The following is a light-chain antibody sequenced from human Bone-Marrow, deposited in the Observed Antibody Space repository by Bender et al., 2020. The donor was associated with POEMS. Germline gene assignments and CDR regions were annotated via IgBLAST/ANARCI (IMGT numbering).Light chain of an antibody. CDR2: DVS. Sequence: QSALIQPASVSGSPGQSITISCTGTSSDVGAYNYVSWYQQHPGKAPKLMIFDVSNWPSGVSNRFSGSKSGITASLTISGLQAEDEADYYCSSDTSSGTHWLFGGGTKLTVL. J-gene: IGLJ3*02. CDR3: SSDTSSGTHWL. V-gene: IGLV2-14*03. CDR1: SSDVGAYNY.